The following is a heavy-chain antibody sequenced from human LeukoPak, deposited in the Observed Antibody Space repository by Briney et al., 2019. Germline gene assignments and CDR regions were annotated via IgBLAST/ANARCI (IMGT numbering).Heavy chain of an antibody. CDR3: ASETFWSGIRLIDY. Sequence: SETLSLTCTVSGGSISSTTYYWGWIRQPPGKGLEWIASIYYSGSTYYNPSLKSRVAISVDTSKNQFSLKPRSVTAADTAVYYCASETFWSGIRLIDYWGQGTLVTVSS. V-gene: IGHV4-39*01. CDR2: IYYSGST. J-gene: IGHJ4*02. D-gene: IGHD3/OR15-3a*01. CDR1: GGSISSTTYY.